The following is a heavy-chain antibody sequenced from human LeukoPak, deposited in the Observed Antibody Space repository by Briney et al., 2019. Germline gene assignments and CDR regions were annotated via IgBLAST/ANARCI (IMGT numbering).Heavy chain of an antibody. CDR1: GFTFSSYW. J-gene: IGHJ4*02. Sequence: PGGSLRLSCTASGFTFSSYWMSWVRQAPGKGLEWVANIKQDGSEKYYVDSVKGRFTISRDNAKNSLYLQMNSLRAEDTAVYYCARLTHYDFWSGYKFDYWGQGTLVTVSS. V-gene: IGHV3-7*05. CDR2: IKQDGSEK. CDR3: ARLTHYDFWSGYKFDY. D-gene: IGHD3-3*01.